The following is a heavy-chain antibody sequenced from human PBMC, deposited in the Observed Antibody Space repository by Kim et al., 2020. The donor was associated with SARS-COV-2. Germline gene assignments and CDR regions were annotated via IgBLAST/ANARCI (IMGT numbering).Heavy chain of an antibody. CDR2: ISSSSSTI. V-gene: IGHV3-48*02. CDR3: AREDMVRGVSPDYYYYYGMDV. CDR1: GFTFSSYS. Sequence: GGSLRLSCAASGFTFSSYSMNWVRQAPGKGLEWVSYISSSSSTIYYADSVKGRFTISRDNAKNSLYLQMNSLRDEDTAVYYCAREDMVRGVSPDYYYYYGMDVWGQGTTVTLSS. D-gene: IGHD3-10*01. J-gene: IGHJ6*02.